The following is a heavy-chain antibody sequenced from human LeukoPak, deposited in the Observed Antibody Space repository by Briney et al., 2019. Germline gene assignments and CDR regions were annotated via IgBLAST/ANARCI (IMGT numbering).Heavy chain of an antibody. CDR2: IYYSGST. CDR3: ARHAPYSSSWCDFDY. V-gene: IGHV4-59*08. CDR1: GDSISSYY. J-gene: IGHJ4*02. Sequence: PSETLSPTSTVSGDSISSYYWSWIRQPPGKGLEWIGYIYYSGSTNYNPSLKSRVTISVDTSKNQFSLKLSSVTAADTAVYYCARHAPYSSSWCDFDYWGQGTLVTVSS. D-gene: IGHD6-13*01.